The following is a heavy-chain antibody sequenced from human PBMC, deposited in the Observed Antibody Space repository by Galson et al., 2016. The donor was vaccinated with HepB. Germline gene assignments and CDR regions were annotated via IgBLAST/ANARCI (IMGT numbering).Heavy chain of an antibody. D-gene: IGHD3-9*01. CDR2: VNHSENP. CDR3: ARVEKLYDILTAGYYYGMDV. Sequence: ETLSLTCAISGGSFSGYYWSWIRQPPGKGLEWIGEVNHSENPTYNPSLKSRVTISVDTSKNQFSLKLTSLTAADTAVYYCARVEKLYDILTAGYYYGMDVWGQGTTVTVSS. V-gene: IGHV4-34*01. J-gene: IGHJ6*02. CDR1: GGSFSGYY.